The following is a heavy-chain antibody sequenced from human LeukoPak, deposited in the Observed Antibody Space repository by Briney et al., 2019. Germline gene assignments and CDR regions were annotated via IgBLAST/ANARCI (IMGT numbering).Heavy chain of an antibody. V-gene: IGHV1-24*01. Sequence: ASVKVSCKVSGYTLTELSMHWVRQAPGKGLEWMGGFDPEDGETIYAQKFQGRVTMTEDTSTDTAYMELSSLRAEDTAVYYCAKPDNGGFFWGFGGRRGPDYWGQETLVTVSS. CDR1: GYTLTELS. CDR3: AKPDNGGFFWGFGGRRGPDY. D-gene: IGHD2-8*01. J-gene: IGHJ4*02. CDR2: FDPEDGET.